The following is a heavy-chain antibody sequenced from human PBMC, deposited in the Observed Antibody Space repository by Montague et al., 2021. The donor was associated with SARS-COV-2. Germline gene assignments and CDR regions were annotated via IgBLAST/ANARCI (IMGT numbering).Heavy chain of an antibody. Sequence: SETLSLTCSLSGRSISSSNYYWGWIRQPPGKGLEWIGSIYYSGSTYYNPSLKSRVAISVDTSKNQFSLILRSMTAADTAVFYCAREGFSSGYYETWGQGTLVTVSS. V-gene: IGHV4-39*02. CDR1: GRSISSSNYY. D-gene: IGHD3-22*01. J-gene: IGHJ5*02. CDR2: IYYSGST. CDR3: AREGFSSGYYET.